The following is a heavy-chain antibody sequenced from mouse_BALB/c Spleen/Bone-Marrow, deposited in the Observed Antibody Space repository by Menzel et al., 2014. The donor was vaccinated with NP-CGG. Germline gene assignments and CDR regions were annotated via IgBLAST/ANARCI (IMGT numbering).Heavy chain of an antibody. V-gene: IGHV1-80*01. Sequence: QVHVKQSGAELVRPESSVKISCKASGYAFSTYWMIWVKRRPGQGLEWIGQIYPGDGDTNYNGKFKGKATLTADKSSSTAYMQLSSLTSEDSAVYFCARGARSAMDYWGQGTSVTVSS. J-gene: IGHJ4*01. CDR3: ARGARSAMDY. CDR1: GYAFSTYW. CDR2: IYPGDGDT.